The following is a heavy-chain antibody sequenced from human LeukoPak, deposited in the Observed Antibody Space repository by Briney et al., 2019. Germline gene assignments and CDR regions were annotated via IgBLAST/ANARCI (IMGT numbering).Heavy chain of an antibody. J-gene: IGHJ1*01. CDR1: GGFISGYY. CDR2: IYSTGST. Sequence: SETLALTCTVSGGFISGYYWSWIRLPAGKGLEWIGRIYSTGSTDYSPSLRSRVTMSVDTSKNQFSLRMSSVTAADTAVYYCASYDSSGAYFQHWGQGTLVTVSS. D-gene: IGHD3-22*01. V-gene: IGHV4-4*07. CDR3: ASYDSSGAYFQH.